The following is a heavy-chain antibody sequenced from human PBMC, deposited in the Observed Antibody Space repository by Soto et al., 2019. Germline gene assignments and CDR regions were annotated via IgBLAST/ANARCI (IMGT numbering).Heavy chain of an antibody. CDR1: GFTFSSDW. D-gene: IGHD2-15*01. CDR2: MNSDGSII. J-gene: IGHJ6*02. CDR3: VRGWSDV. V-gene: IGHV3-74*01. Sequence: VQLVESGGGLVQPGGSLRLSCVASGFTFSSDWMHWVRQGPGRGLVWVSRMNSDGSIINYADSVKGRFTVSRDNAKNTLYLQMNSLRVEDTALYYCVRGWSDVWGQGTTVTVSS.